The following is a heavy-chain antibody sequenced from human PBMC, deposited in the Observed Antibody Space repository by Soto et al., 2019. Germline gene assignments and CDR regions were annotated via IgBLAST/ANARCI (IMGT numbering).Heavy chain of an antibody. CDR2: INQYGSEK. Sequence: EVQLVESGGGLVQPGGSLRLSCAASGFTFSSYWLSWVRQAPGKGLEWVANINQYGSEKDYVDSLEGRFTISRDNSKNIVYLQMNSLRAEDTAVYYCARGSSGWSEGGYWGQGALVTVSS. V-gene: IGHV3-7*05. J-gene: IGHJ4*02. D-gene: IGHD6-19*01. CDR3: ARGSSGWSEGGY. CDR1: GFTFSSYW.